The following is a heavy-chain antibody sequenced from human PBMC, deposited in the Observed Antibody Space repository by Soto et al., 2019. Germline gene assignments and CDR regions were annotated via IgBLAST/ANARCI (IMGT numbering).Heavy chain of an antibody. CDR3: TWDDIGVCDY. CDR2: IKANAVGGTT. J-gene: IGHJ4*02. CDR1: GFTFSPAW. V-gene: IGHV3-15*01. D-gene: IGHD2-15*01. Sequence: EVHLVESGGGLVRPGGSLRLSCAASGFTFSPAWMSWVRQGPGKGLEWVGRIKANAVGGTTDYATPVKGRFTISRDDSEDTVYLQMDSLTTGGTGVYYCTWDDIGVCDYWGPGTLVTVSS.